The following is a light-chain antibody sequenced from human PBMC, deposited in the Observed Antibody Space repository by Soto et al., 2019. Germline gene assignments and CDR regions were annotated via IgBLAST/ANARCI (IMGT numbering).Light chain of an antibody. CDR1: QSVSNY. V-gene: IGKV3-15*01. CDR3: QQYNNWPPT. Sequence: EIVMTQSPATLSVSPGERVTLFCRASQSVSNYLAWYQRKPGQAPRLLFSGASTRAIGIPARFSGSGSGTEFNLTISSLQSEDFELYYCQQYNNWPPTFGQGTKVEIK. J-gene: IGKJ1*01. CDR2: GAS.